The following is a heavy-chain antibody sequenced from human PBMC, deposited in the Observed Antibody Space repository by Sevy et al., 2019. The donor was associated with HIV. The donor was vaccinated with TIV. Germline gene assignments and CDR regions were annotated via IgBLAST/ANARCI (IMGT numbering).Heavy chain of an antibody. V-gene: IGHV4-61*01. CDR3: TRVGGLTDYGMDV. Sequence: SETLSLTCTVSGGSVSSDTYYWIWIRQPPGKGLEFIGYIYYNVRINYNPSLKSRVTISVDTSKNQFSLKVTSVTAADTAVYYCTRVGGLTDYGMDVWGQGTTVTVSS. CDR1: GGSVSSDTYY. D-gene: IGHD1-26*01. CDR2: IYYNVRI. J-gene: IGHJ6*02.